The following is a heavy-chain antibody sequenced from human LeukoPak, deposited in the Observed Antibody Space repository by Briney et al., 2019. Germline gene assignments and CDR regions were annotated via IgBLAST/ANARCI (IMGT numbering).Heavy chain of an antibody. Sequence: GSLRLSCAASGFTVSSNEMSWVRQAPGKGLEWIGEINHSGNTNYNPSLKSRVTISVDTSKNQFSLKLSSVTAADTAVYYCASGFRLAADGVFDYWGQGTLVTVSS. CDR1: GFTVSSNE. CDR2: INHSGNT. D-gene: IGHD6-13*01. V-gene: IGHV4-34*01. CDR3: ASGFRLAADGVFDY. J-gene: IGHJ4*02.